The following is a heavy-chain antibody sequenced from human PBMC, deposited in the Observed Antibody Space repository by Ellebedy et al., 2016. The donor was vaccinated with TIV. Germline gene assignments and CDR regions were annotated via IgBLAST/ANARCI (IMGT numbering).Heavy chain of an antibody. CDR3: AKGSTIFGPFDN. V-gene: IGHV3-30*04. CDR2: ISYDGSNK. CDR1: GFPFSTYA. Sequence: GGSLRLSXAASGFPFSTYAINWVRQAPGKGLEWVAVISYDGSNKYYADSVKGRFSISRDNSNNTLYLQMNSLRAEDTALYYCAKGSTIFGPFDNWGQGALVTVSS. J-gene: IGHJ4*02. D-gene: IGHD3-3*01.